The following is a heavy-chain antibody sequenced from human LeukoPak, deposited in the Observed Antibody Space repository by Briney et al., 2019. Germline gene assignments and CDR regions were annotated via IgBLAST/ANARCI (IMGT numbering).Heavy chain of an antibody. J-gene: IGHJ4*02. Sequence: KPSETLSLTCAVYGGSFSDYYWGWVRQPPGKGLEWIGEINHSGSTNYNPSLKSRVTISIDTSKNQFSLKLSSVTAADTAVYYCASWGGYDSSGYYGGFFVGWGQGTLVTVSS. V-gene: IGHV4-34*01. CDR3: ASWGGYDSSGYYGGFFVG. CDR1: GGSFSDYY. CDR2: INHSGST. D-gene: IGHD3-22*01.